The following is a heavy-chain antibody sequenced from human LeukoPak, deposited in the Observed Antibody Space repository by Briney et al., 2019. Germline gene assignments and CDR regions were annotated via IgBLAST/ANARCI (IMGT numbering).Heavy chain of an antibody. CDR2: INPNSGGT. CDR3: AREGVDYDILTGYYTGSWFDP. CDR1: GYTFTGQY. Sequence: ASVKVSCKASGYTFTGQYMHWVRQAPGQGLEWMGWINPNSGGTNYAQKFQGRVTMTRDTSISTAYMELSRLRSDDTAVYYCAREGVDYDILTGYYTGSWFDPWGQGTLVTVSS. J-gene: IGHJ5*02. V-gene: IGHV1-2*02. D-gene: IGHD3-9*01.